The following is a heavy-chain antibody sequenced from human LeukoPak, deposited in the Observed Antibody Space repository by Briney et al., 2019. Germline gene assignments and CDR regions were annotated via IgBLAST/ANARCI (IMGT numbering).Heavy chain of an antibody. CDR3: ARDVVGPNRWVYGMDV. CDR1: GFTVSSNY. J-gene: IGHJ6*02. CDR2: IYSGGST. D-gene: IGHD3/OR15-3a*01. Sequence: GGSLRLSCAASGFTVSSNYMTWARQAPGKGLEWVSVIYSGGSTYYADSVKGRFTISRDNSKNTVYLQINSLRAEDTAVYYCARDVVGPNRWVYGMDVWGQGTTVTVSS. V-gene: IGHV3-53*01.